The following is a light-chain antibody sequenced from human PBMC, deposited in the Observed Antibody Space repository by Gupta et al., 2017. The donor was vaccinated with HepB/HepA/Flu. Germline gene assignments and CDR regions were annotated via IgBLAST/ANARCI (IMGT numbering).Light chain of an antibody. J-gene: IGKJ5*01. V-gene: IGKV1-9*01. CDR2: TAS. CDR3: QQFNSYPIT. CDR1: QDINSY. Sequence: DIQLTQSPSFLSASLGDRVTITCRASQDINSYLIWYQQKPGKAPNLLIYTASTLQGGVPSRFSGSGSGTEFTLTISSLQPEDFATYYCQQFNSYPITFGQGTRLDIK.